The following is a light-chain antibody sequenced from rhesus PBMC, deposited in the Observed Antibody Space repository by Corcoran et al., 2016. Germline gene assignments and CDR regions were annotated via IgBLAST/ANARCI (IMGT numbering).Light chain of an antibody. Sequence: DIQMTHSPSSLSASVGDRVTITCRASENGNTYLNWYQQRPGKAPKLLIYKACTLQSGVPSRFSGSGCGTDSTLTISTQQPEDIATYYYQHGFSTPFSFGRGPTVEIK. V-gene: IGKV1-74*01. CDR3: QHGFSTPFS. J-gene: IGKJ2*01. CDR2: KAC. CDR1: ENGNTY.